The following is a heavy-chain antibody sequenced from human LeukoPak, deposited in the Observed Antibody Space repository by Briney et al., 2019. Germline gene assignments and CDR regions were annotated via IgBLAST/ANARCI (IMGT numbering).Heavy chain of an antibody. CDR3: ARHRESYYDSSGYPVLAYYFDY. CDR1: GYSFTSYW. CDR2: IYPGDSDT. J-gene: IGHJ4*02. V-gene: IGHV5-51*01. Sequence: GESLKISCKGSGYSFTSYWIGWVRQMPGKGLEWMGIIYPGDSDTRYSPSFQGQVTISADKSISTAYLQWSSLKASDTAMCYCARHRESYYDSSGYPVLAYYFDYWGQGTLVTVSS. D-gene: IGHD3-22*01.